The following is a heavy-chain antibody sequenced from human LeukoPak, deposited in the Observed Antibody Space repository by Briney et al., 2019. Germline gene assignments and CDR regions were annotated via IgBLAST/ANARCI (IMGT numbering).Heavy chain of an antibody. V-gene: IGHV3-7*01. CDR3: ASGGYRY. Sequence: PGGSLRLSCAASGFTFSSDWMSWVRQAPGKGLEWVANIKQDGSEKYYVDSVNGRFTISRDNAKNSLYLQMKSLRAEDTAVYYCASGGYRYWGQGTLVTVSS. CDR1: GFTFSSDW. J-gene: IGHJ4*02. CDR2: IKQDGSEK. D-gene: IGHD6-19*01.